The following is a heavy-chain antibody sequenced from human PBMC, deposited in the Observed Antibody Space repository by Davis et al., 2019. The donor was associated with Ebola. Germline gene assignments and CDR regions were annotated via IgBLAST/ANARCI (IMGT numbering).Heavy chain of an antibody. CDR2: INSDWSST. CDR1: GFTSSTYW. J-gene: IGHJ4*02. D-gene: IGHD3-9*01. CDR3: AKGPDWFPNYYFDY. V-gene: IGHV3-74*01. Sequence: PGGSLRLTCAASGFTSSTYWMHWVRQAPGKGLVWVSRINSDWSSTSYADSVKGRFTISRDNAKNTLYLQMNSLRAEDTAVYYCAKGPDWFPNYYFDYWGQGTLVTVSS.